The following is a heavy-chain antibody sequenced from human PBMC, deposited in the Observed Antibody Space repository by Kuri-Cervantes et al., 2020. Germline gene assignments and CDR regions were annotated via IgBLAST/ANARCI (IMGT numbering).Heavy chain of an antibody. Sequence: GESLKISCAASGFTFSSYGMHWVRQAPGKGLEWVAVISYDGSNKYYADSVNGRFTVSRDTSKNTLYLQMNSLRAGDTAVYYCARDQAAYCGDDCYPIWGQGTLVTVSS. CDR1: GFTFSSYG. V-gene: IGHV3-30*03. D-gene: IGHD2-21*02. CDR3: ARDQAAYCGDDCYPI. J-gene: IGHJ1*01. CDR2: ISYDGSNK.